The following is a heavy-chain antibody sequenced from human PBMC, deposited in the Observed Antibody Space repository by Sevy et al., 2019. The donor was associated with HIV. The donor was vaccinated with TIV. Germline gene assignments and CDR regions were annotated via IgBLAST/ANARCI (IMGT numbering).Heavy chain of an antibody. CDR2: IKQDGSEK. V-gene: IGHV3-7*01. D-gene: IGHD5-18*01. Sequence: GGSLRLSCAASGFTFSSYWITWVRQAPGKGLEWVANIKQDGSEKYYVDSVKGRFTISRDNAKKSLYLQMNSLRADDTAVYYCARGAARGTATVRFYYYGMDVWGQGTTVTVSS. CDR1: GFTFSSYW. CDR3: ARGAARGTATVRFYYYGMDV. J-gene: IGHJ6*02.